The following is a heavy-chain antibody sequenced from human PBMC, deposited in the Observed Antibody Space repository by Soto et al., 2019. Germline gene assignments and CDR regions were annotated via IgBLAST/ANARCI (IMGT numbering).Heavy chain of an antibody. Sequence: PGGSLRLSCAASGFTFSIYAMSWVHQAPGKGLEWVSTISGNGGTSYADFVRGRFTISRDNSKNTLYLQMNSLRADDTAVYYCAKDAPGSGWLSDYWGQGTLVTVSS. CDR2: ISGNGGT. J-gene: IGHJ4*02. D-gene: IGHD3-3*01. V-gene: IGHV3-23*01. CDR1: GFTFSIYA. CDR3: AKDAPGSGWLSDY.